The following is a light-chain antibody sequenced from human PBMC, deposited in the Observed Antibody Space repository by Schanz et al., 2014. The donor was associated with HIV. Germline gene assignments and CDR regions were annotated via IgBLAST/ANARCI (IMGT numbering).Light chain of an antibody. CDR2: GAS. CDR3: QHYNNWPPWT. CDR1: QSVGTN. J-gene: IGKJ1*01. V-gene: IGKV3-15*01. Sequence: EIVMTQSPATLSMSPGERATLSCRASQSVGTNLAWFQQKPGQAPRLLIYGASTRATGVPARFSGSGSGTEFTLTISSLQPEDFALYYCQHYNNWPPWTFGQGAKVEIK.